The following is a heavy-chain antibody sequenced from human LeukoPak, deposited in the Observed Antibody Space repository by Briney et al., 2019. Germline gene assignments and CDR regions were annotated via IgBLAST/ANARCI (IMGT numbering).Heavy chain of an antibody. V-gene: IGHV4-61*01. CDR2: IYYSGST. CDR1: GASVSSGSYY. J-gene: IGHJ4*02. D-gene: IGHD6-13*01. CDR3: VGGYSSYLFDY. Sequence: PSETLSLTCTVSGASVSSGSYYWSWIRQPPGKGLEWIGYIYYSGSTNYNPSLKSRVTISVDTSKNQFSLKLSSVTAADTAVYYCVGGYSSYLFDYWGQGTLVTVSS.